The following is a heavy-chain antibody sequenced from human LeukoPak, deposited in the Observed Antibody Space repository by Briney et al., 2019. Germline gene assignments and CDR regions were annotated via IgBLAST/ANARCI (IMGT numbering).Heavy chain of an antibody. Sequence: GGSLRLSCAASGFTFSSYGMNWLRQAPGKRLEWVSYISSSSDSIHYADSVKGRFTISRDNAENSLYLQMNSLRDEDTAVYYCARAMRSGYDYWGQGTLVTVSS. D-gene: IGHD5-12*01. CDR3: ARAMRSGYDY. CDR1: GFTFSSYG. CDR2: ISSSSDSI. J-gene: IGHJ4*02. V-gene: IGHV3-48*02.